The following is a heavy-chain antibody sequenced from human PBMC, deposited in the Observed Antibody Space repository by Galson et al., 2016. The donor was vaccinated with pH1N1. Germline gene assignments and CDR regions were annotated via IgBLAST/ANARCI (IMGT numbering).Heavy chain of an antibody. CDR3: ARRYFDY. J-gene: IGHJ4*02. V-gene: IGHV3-7*01. Sequence: SLRLSCAASGFNFSSYWMQWVRQAPGKGLQWVANINQDGDKKYYVGSVEGRFTISRDNAKNSLYLQMNNLRDEDTAMYFCARRYFDYWGQGALVTVSS. CDR2: INQDGDKK. CDR1: GFNFSSYW. D-gene: IGHD3-9*01.